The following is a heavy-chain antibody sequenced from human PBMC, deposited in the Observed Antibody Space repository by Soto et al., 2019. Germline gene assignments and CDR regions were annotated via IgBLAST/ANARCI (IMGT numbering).Heavy chain of an antibody. D-gene: IGHD3-9*01. Sequence: ASVKVSCKASGYTFTTHYMHWVRQAPGQGLEWMGIINPSGGSTSYAQKFQGRVTMTRDTSTSTVYMELSSLRSEDTAVYYCARDGNDILTGYYGLYYYYGMDVWGQGTTVTVSS. J-gene: IGHJ6*02. CDR3: ARDGNDILTGYYGLYYYYGMDV. CDR2: INPSGGST. V-gene: IGHV1-46*01. CDR1: GYTFTTHY.